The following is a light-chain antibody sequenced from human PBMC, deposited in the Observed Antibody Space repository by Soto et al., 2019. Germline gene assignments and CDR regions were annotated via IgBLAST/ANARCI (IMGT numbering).Light chain of an antibody. CDR3: SSYTSSSTPVV. V-gene: IGLV2-14*01. J-gene: IGLJ2*01. Sequence: QSALTQPASVSGSPGQSITISCTGTSSDVGGYNCVSWYQQHPGKAPKLMIYDVGNRPSGVSNRFSGSKSGNTASLTISGLQAEDEADYYCSSYTSSSTPVVFGGGTKLTVL. CDR2: DVG. CDR1: SSDVGGYNC.